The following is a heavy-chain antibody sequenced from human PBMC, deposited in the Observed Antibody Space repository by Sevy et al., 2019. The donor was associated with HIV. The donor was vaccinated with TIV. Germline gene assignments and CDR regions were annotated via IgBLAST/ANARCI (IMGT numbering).Heavy chain of an antibody. CDR3: TRDRGRLQGYYFDY. J-gene: IGHJ4*02. D-gene: IGHD4-4*01. CDR1: GFTFGDYA. V-gene: IGHV3-49*03. CDR2: IRSKAYGGTT. Sequence: GESLKISCTASGFTFGDYAMSWFRQAPGKGLEWVGFIRSKAYGGTTDYAASVKGRFTISRDDSKSIAYLQMNSLETEDTVVYYCTRDRGRLQGYYFDYWGQGTLVTVSS.